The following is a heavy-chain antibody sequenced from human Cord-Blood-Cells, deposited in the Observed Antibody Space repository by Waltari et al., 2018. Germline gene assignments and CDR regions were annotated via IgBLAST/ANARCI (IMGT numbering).Heavy chain of an antibody. Sequence: QVQLVQSGAEVKKPGASVKVSCKVSGYTLTELSMHWVRQASGKGLEWMGGFDPEDGETIYAQKFQGRVTMTEDTSTDTAYMELSSLRSEDTAVYYCATLCSGVEATTYYYYGMDVWGQGTTVTVSS. J-gene: IGHJ6*02. D-gene: IGHD3-10*02. CDR3: ATLCSGVEATTYYYYGMDV. CDR1: GYTLTELS. V-gene: IGHV1-24*01. CDR2: FDPEDGET.